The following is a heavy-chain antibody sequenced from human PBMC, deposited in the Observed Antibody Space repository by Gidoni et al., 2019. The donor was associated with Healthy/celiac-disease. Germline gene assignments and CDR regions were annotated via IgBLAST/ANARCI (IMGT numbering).Heavy chain of an antibody. CDR2: ILPIFGTA. Sequence: QVQLVQSGAEVKKPGSSVKVSCQASGGNFSSHAISWVRQAPGQGLEWMGGILPIFGTANYAQKFQGRVTITADESTSTAYMELSSLRSEDTAVYYCARTMYYYDSSGYYQRYMDVWGKGTTVTVSS. CDR3: ARTMYYYDSSGYYQRYMDV. V-gene: IGHV1-69*01. D-gene: IGHD3-22*01. J-gene: IGHJ6*03. CDR1: GGNFSSHA.